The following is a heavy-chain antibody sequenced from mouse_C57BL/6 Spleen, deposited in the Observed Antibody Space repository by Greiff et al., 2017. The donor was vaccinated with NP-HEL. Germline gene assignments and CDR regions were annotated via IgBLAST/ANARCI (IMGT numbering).Heavy chain of an antibody. Sequence: VQLQQSGAELARPGASVKLSCKASGYTFTSYGISWVKQRTGQGLEWIGEIYPRSGNTYYNEKFKGKATLTADKSSSTAYMELRSLTSEDSAVYFCARSKGAAQARFAYWGQGTLVTVSA. V-gene: IGHV1-81*01. CDR1: GYTFTSYG. J-gene: IGHJ3*01. CDR3: ARSKGAAQARFAY. D-gene: IGHD3-2*02. CDR2: IYPRSGNT.